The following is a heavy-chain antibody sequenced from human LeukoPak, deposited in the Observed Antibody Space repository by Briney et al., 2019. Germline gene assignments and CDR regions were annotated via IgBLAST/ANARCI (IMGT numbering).Heavy chain of an antibody. CDR2: IYYSGST. Sequence: SETLSLTCTVSGGSISSYYWSWIRQPPGKGLEWIGYIYYSGSTNYNPSLKSRVTISVDTSKNQLSLKLSSVTAADTAVYYCARGGDIVVVVAATHFDYWGQGTLVTVSS. CDR1: GGSISSYY. D-gene: IGHD2-15*01. V-gene: IGHV4-59*12. CDR3: ARGGDIVVVVAATHFDY. J-gene: IGHJ4*02.